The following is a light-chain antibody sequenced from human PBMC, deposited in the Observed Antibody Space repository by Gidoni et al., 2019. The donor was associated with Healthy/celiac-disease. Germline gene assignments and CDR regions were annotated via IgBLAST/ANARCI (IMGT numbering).Light chain of an antibody. CDR3: QQRSNWLT. CDR1: QSVSSY. V-gene: IGKV3-11*01. Sequence: EIVLTQSPATLSLSPGERATRSCRASQSVSSYLSWYQQKPGQAPRLLIYDASNSATGIPARFSGSGSGTDFTLTISSLEPEDFAVYYCQQRSNWLTFGGGTKVEIK. J-gene: IGKJ4*01. CDR2: DAS.